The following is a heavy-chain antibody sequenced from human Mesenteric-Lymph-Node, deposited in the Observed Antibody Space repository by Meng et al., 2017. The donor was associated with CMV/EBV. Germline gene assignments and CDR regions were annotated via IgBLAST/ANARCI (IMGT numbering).Heavy chain of an antibody. D-gene: IGHD6-6*01. CDR2: ISSDGSST. J-gene: IGHJ4*02. Sequence: GESLKISCAASGFTFSSYWMHWVRQAPGKGLVWVLGISSDGSSTNYADSVKGRFTISRDNAKNTLYLQMNSLRAEDTAVYYCARDGDSSSPTNWGQGTLVTVSS. CDR1: GFTFSSYW. V-gene: IGHV3-74*01. CDR3: ARDGDSSSPTN.